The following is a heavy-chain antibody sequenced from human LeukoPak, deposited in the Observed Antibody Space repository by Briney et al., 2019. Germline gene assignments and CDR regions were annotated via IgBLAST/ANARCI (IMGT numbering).Heavy chain of an antibody. V-gene: IGHV1-2*02. Sequence: GASVKVSCKASGYTFSAYYIHWMRQAPGQGLEWMGWISPHSGGTNYAQKFQGRVTMTRDTSVSTAYMELSRLRSDDTAVYYCAREPTGEGDYWGQGTLVTVSS. CDR2: ISPHSGGT. D-gene: IGHD7-27*01. CDR1: GYTFSAYY. J-gene: IGHJ4*02. CDR3: AREPTGEGDY.